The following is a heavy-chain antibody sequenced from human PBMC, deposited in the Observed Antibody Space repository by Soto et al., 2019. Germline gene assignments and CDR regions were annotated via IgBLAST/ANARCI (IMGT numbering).Heavy chain of an antibody. V-gene: IGHV4-39*01. J-gene: IGHJ4*02. D-gene: IGHD6-13*01. CDR2: IYYSGNT. CDR1: GDSISSSSYY. CDR3: ARPLATAGRGPFDY. Sequence: QLQLQESGPGLVKPSGTLSLTCTVSGDSISSSSYYWGWIRQPPGRDLEWIGSIYYSGNTYYNPSLKSRVTISVDTSKNQFSLSLSSVTAADTAVYYCARPLATAGRGPFDYWGQGTLVTVSS.